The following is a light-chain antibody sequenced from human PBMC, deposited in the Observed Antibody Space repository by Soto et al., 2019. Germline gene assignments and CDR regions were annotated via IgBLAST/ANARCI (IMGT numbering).Light chain of an antibody. CDR3: QHYNNWPLT. J-gene: IGKJ4*01. CDR2: GVS. CDR1: QSVGSS. V-gene: IGKV3D-15*01. Sequence: EIVMTQSPATLSVSPGERAALSCRASQSVGSSLAWYQQKPGQAPRLLIYGVSTRATGIPARFSGSGSGTEFTLTINSPQSEDFAVYYCQHYNNWPLTFGGGTKVDIK.